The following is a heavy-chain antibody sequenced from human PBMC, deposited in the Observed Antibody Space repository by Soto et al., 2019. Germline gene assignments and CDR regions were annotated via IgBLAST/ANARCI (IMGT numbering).Heavy chain of an antibody. CDR2: ISYDGSTK. V-gene: IGHV3-30*04. CDR3: AKDRAIRPGVYYYYYHGMDF. J-gene: IGHJ6*02. CDR1: GFTFSSYA. D-gene: IGHD7-27*01. Sequence: GGSLRLSCAASGFTFSSYAMHWVRQAPGKGLEWVAVISYDGSTKYYADSVKGRFTISRDNSKNTLYLQMNGLRAEDTAVYYCAKDRAIRPGVYYYYYHGMDFWGQGTTVIVSS.